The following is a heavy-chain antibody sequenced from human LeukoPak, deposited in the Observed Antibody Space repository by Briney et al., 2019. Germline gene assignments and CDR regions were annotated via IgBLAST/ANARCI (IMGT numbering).Heavy chain of an antibody. CDR1: GGSISSYY. CDR2: IYYSGST. Sequence: PSETLSLTCTASGGSISSYYWSWIRQPPGKGLEWIGYIYYSGSTNYNPSLKSRVTISVDTSKNQFSLKLSSVTAADTAVYYCARDKKINLNYYYGMDVWGQGTTVTVSS. V-gene: IGHV4-59*01. J-gene: IGHJ6*02. CDR3: ARDKKINLNYYYGMDV.